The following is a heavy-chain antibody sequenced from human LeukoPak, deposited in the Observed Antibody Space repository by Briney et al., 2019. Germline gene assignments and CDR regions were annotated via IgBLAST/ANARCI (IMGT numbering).Heavy chain of an antibody. V-gene: IGHV3-30*03. CDR3: ARDKDYS. Sequence: HAGRSLRLSCAASGFTFSSYGMHWVRQAPGKGLEWVAVISNDGGRKYSADSVKGRFTISRDNSENTLYLQMDSLRVDDTAVYYCARDKDYSWGQGTLVTVSS. J-gene: IGHJ4*02. CDR1: GFTFSSYG. D-gene: IGHD4-11*01. CDR2: ISNDGGRK.